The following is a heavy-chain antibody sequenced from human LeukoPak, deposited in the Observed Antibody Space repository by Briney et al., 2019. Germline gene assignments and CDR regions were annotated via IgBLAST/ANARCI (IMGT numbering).Heavy chain of an antibody. CDR3: ARGRSTGFPYYFEY. CDR1: GYTFTSYG. CDR2: MNPNSGNT. J-gene: IGHJ4*02. V-gene: IGHV1-8*01. Sequence: ASVKVSCKASGYTFTSYGISWVRQGTGQGLEWMGWMNPNSGNTGYAQKFQGRVTITRNTSISTAYMELSGLRSEDTAVYYCARGRSTGFPYYFEYWGQGTLVTVSS.